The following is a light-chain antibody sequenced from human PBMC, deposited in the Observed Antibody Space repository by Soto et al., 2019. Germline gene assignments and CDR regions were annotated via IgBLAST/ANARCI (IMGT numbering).Light chain of an antibody. CDR2: GVS. CDR1: QSVRSN. V-gene: IGKV3-15*01. CDR3: QQHNQWPIT. J-gene: IGKJ5*01. Sequence: EIVMTQSPATLSVSPGERATLSCRASQSVRSNLAWYQQKSGQAPRLLIYGVSTRGTGIPTRLSGSGSGTEFTLTINSLQSEDSAVYYCQQHNQWPITFGQGTRLEIK.